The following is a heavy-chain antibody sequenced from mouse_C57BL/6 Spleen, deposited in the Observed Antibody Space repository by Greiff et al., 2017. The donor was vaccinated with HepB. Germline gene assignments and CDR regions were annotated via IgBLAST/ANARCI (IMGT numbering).Heavy chain of an antibody. Sequence: QVQLQQSGPGLVQPSQSLSITCTVSGFSLTSYGVHWVRQPPGKGLEWLGVIWSGGSTDYNAAFISRLSISKDNSKSQVFFKMNSLQADDTAIYFCAKNYYGSEGYFDYWGQGTTLTVSS. V-gene: IGHV2-4*01. CDR2: IWSGGST. CDR3: AKNYYGSEGYFDY. CDR1: GFSLTSYG. J-gene: IGHJ2*01. D-gene: IGHD1-1*01.